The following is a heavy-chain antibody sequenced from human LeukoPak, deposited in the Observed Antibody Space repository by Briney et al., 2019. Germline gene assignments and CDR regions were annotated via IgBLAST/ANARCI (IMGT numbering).Heavy chain of an antibody. CDR1: GGTFSSYA. CDR2: IIPILGIA. Sequence: SVKVSCKASGGTFSSYAISWVRQAPGQGLEWMGRIIPILGIANYAQKFQGRVTITADKSTSTAYMELSSLRSEDTAVYYCANYGDHEYFQHWGQGTLVTVS. V-gene: IGHV1-69*04. CDR3: ANYGDHEYFQH. D-gene: IGHD4-17*01. J-gene: IGHJ1*01.